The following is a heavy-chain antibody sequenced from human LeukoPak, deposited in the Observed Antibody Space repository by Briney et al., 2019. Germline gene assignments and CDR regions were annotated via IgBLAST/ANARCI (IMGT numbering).Heavy chain of an antibody. D-gene: IGHD3-22*01. CDR1: GFTFSSYE. Sequence: PGGSLRLSCAASGFTFSSYEMNWVRQAPGKGLEWVSYISSIGSTIHYADSVKGRFIISRDNAKNSLYLQMNSLRAEDTAVYYCARESPYSSGWEGYYYYYMDVWGKGTTVTVSS. V-gene: IGHV3-48*03. CDR3: ARESPYSSGWEGYYYYYMDV. CDR2: ISSIGSTI. J-gene: IGHJ6*03.